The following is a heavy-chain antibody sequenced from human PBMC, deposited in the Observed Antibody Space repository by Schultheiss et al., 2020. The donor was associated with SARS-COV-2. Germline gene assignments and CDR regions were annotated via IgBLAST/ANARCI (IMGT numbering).Heavy chain of an antibody. CDR2: IRGSGDNT. V-gene: IGHV3-23*01. CDR1: GFTFSSYA. D-gene: IGHD5-24*01. J-gene: IGHJ4*02. CDR3: VKALEEGPLFDY. Sequence: GGSLRLSCAASGFTFSSYAMSWVRQAPGKGLEWVSIIRGSGDNTYYADSVKGRFTISRDKFKNTLYLQMNSLRAEDTAVYYCVKALEEGPLFDYWGQGTLVTVSS.